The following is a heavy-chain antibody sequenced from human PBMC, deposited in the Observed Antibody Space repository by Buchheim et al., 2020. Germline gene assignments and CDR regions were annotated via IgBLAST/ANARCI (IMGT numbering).Heavy chain of an antibody. CDR1: GFTFSDYY. CDR3: ARAKGGSSSWPDYYYYYYGMDV. V-gene: IGHV3-11*01. D-gene: IGHD6-13*01. CDR2: ISSSGSTI. J-gene: IGHJ6*02. Sequence: QVQLVESGGGLVKPGGSLRLSCAASGFTFSDYYMSWIRQAPGKGLEWLSYISSSGSTIYYADSVKGRFTISRDNAKNSLYLQLNSLRADDRAVYYCARAKGGSSSWPDYYYYYYGMDVWGQGTT.